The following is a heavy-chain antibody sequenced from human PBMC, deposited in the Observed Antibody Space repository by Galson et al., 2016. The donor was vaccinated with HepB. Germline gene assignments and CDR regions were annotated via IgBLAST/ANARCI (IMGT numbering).Heavy chain of an antibody. D-gene: IGHD6-13*01. J-gene: IGHJ4*02. CDR3: AKGRAAGSFDY. V-gene: IGHV3-23*01. CDR2: ISGSGGNT. Sequence: SLRLSCAGSGFTFSTYAMFWVRQAPGKGLEWVSGISGSGGNTYYADSVRGRFTISRDNSKNTLYLQMNSLRAEDTAVYYCAKGRAAGSFDYWGQGTLVTVSS. CDR1: GFTFSTYA.